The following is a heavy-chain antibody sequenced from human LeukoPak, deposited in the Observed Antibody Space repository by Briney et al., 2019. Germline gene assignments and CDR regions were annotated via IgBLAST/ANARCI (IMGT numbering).Heavy chain of an antibody. CDR3: ASQLGGTTFH. CDR2: IYYSGST. D-gene: IGHD1-1*01. J-gene: IGHJ4*02. V-gene: IGHV4-39*07. Sequence: PSETLSLTCTVSGGSISSSSYYWGWIRQPPRKGLEWIGSIYYSGSTYYNPSLKSRVTISLDTSKNQFSLKLSSVTAADTAVYYCASQLGGTTFHRGQGTLVTVSS. CDR1: GGSISSSSYY.